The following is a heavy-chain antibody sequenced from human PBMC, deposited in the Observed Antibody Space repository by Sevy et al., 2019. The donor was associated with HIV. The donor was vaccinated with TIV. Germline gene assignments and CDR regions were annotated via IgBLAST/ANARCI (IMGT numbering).Heavy chain of an antibody. D-gene: IGHD2-21*01. V-gene: IGHV3-23*01. CDR1: GLSFNTYV. Sequence: GGSLRLSCAASGLSFNTYVMSWVRQAPGKGLQWVSTFSPNGGSTYYADSVKGRFNTSRENSRNTVILQVNSMRAEDTAVYYCAKESLDCYYWGQGTLVTVSS. CDR2: FSPNGGST. CDR3: AKESLDCYY. J-gene: IGHJ4*02.